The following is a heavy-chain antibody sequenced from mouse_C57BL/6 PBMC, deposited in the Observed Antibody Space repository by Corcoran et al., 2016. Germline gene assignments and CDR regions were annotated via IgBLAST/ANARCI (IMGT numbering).Heavy chain of an antibody. J-gene: IGHJ2*01. D-gene: IGHD2-5*01. V-gene: IGHV1-81*01. Sequence: QVQLQQSGAELARPGASVKLSCKASGYTFTSYGISWVKQRTGQGLEWIGEIYPRSGNTYYNEKFKGKATLTADKSSSTAYMELRSLTSEDSAVYFCARRDSNYGDYWGQGTTLTVSS. CDR1: GYTFTSYG. CDR2: IYPRSGNT. CDR3: ARRDSNYGDY.